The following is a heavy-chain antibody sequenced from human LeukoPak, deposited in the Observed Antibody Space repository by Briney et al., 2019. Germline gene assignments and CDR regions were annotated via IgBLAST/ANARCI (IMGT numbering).Heavy chain of an antibody. Sequence: PSQTLSLTCAVSGGSISSGGYSWSWIRQPPGKGLEWIGYIYYSGSTYYSPSLKSRVTISVDRSKNQFSLKLSSVTAADTAVYYCARGLLLPFDYWGQGTLVTVSS. CDR1: GGSISSGGYS. CDR3: ARGLLLPFDY. CDR2: IYYSGST. J-gene: IGHJ4*02. D-gene: IGHD2-15*01. V-gene: IGHV4-30-2*01.